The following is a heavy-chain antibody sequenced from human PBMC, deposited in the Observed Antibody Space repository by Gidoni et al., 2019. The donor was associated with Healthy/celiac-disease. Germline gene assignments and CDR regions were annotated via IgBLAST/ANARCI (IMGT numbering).Heavy chain of an antibody. V-gene: IGHV1-69*06. D-gene: IGHD2-21*02. Sequence: QVQLVQSGAEVKKPGSSVKVSCKASGGTFRSYAISWVRQAPGQGLEWMGGIIPIFGTANYAQKFQGRVTITADKSTSTAYMELSSLRSEDTAVYYCASGEEVVTPAAFDYWGQGTLVTVSS. CDR2: IIPIFGTA. CDR1: GGTFRSYA. CDR3: ASGEEVVTPAAFDY. J-gene: IGHJ4*02.